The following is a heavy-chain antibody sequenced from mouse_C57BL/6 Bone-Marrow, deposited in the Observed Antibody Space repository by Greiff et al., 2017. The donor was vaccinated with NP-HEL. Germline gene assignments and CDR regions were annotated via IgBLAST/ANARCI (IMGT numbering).Heavy chain of an antibody. CDR3: AREGYYYGSSYAPYAMDY. D-gene: IGHD1-1*01. J-gene: IGHJ4*01. V-gene: IGHV1-64*01. CDR2: IHPTSGST. Sequence: QVQLQQPGAELVKPGASVKLSCKASGYTFTSYWMHWVKQRPGQGLEWIGMIHPTSGSTNYNEKFKSKATLTVDKSSSTAYMQLSSLTSEDSAVYYCAREGYYYGSSYAPYAMDYWGQGTSVTVSS. CDR1: GYTFTSYW.